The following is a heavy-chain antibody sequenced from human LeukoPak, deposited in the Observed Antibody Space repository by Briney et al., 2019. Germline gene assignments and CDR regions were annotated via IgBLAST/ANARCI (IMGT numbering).Heavy chain of an antibody. V-gene: IGHV4-4*02. Sequence: SETLSLTCAVSGGSIYSRNWWSWVRQSPGKGLEWIAEIYYNENTNYNPSLKSRVTMSVDRSKSQFSMMLSSVTAADTAVYYCARDPVAAAGTAFDYWGQGILVTVSS. CDR2: IYYNENT. J-gene: IGHJ4*02. CDR1: GGSIYSRNW. CDR3: ARDPVAAAGTAFDY. D-gene: IGHD6-13*01.